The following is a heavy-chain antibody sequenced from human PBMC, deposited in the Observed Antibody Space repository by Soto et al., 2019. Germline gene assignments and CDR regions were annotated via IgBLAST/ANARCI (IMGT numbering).Heavy chain of an antibody. CDR2: INTDGSNT. CDR1: GFTFSSYW. CDR3: XXXXXXXXGMDV. V-gene: IGHV3-74*01. J-gene: IGHJ6*02. Sequence: EVQLVESGGGLVQPGGSLSLSCAATGFTFSSYWMHWVRQAPGEXLVWVSRINTDGSNTNYADSVKGRFTISRDNAKNTLYLQMNSLRAXXTXXXXXXXXXXXXXGMDVWGQGTTVTVSS.